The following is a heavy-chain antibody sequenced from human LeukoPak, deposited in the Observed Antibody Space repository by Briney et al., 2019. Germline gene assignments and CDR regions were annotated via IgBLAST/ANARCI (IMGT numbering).Heavy chain of an antibody. D-gene: IGHD6-13*01. Sequence: SGTLSLTCTVSGGSIDSNSWNWVRQPPGKGLEWVGYIYYSGTTKYNPSLKSRVSMSVDMSKNQFSLKLSSVTAADTAVYYCARRSSSWKNWFDPWGEGTLVTVSS. V-gene: IGHV4-59*01. CDR1: GGSIDSNS. J-gene: IGHJ5*02. CDR3: ARRSSSWKNWFDP. CDR2: IYYSGTT.